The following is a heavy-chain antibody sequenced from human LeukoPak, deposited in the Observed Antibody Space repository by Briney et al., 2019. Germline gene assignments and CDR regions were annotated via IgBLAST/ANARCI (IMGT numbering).Heavy chain of an antibody. J-gene: IGHJ4*02. V-gene: IGHV1-69*02. CDR3: AGAPTIFGTLGY. CDR1: GGTFSSYT. D-gene: IGHD3-3*01. Sequence: SVKVSCKASGGTFSSYTISWVRQAPGQGLEWMGRIIPILGIANYAQKFQGRVTITADKSTSTAYMELSSLRSEDTAVYCCAGAPTIFGTLGYWGQGTLVTVSS. CDR2: IIPILGIA.